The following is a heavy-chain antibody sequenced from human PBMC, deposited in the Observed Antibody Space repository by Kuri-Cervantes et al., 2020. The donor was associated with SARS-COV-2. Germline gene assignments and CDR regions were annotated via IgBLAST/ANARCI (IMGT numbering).Heavy chain of an antibody. CDR1: GFTFISTA. J-gene: IGHJ6*01. D-gene: IGHD2-21*01. V-gene: IGHV3-30*18. CDR2: ISYDGSTK. CDR3: VKDRQGLGYSGMDV. Sequence: GGSLRLSCAGSGFTFISTAMHWVRQAPGKGLEWVAVISYDGSTKYYADSVKGRFTISRDNSKDTLSLQMNSLRAEDTALYYCVKDRQGLGYSGMDVWGPGATVTVSS.